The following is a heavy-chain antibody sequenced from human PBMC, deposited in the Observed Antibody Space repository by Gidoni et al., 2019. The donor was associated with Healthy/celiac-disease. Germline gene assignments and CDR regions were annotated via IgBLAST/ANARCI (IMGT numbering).Heavy chain of an antibody. J-gene: IGHJ5*02. CDR3: ARSGTIWSGYFTVQGTNWFDP. Sequence: QVQLQESGPGLVKPSQTLSLTCTVSGGSIRSGGSYWSWIRQHPGKGLEWIGYIYYSGSTYYNPSLKSRVTISVDTSKNQFSLKLSSVTAADTAVYYCARSGTIWSGYFTVQGTNWFDPWGQGTLVTVFS. V-gene: IGHV4-31*03. D-gene: IGHD3-3*01. CDR1: GGSIRSGGSY. CDR2: IYYSGST.